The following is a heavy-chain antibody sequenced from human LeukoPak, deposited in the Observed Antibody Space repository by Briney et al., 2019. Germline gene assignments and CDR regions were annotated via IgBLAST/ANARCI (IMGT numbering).Heavy chain of an antibody. D-gene: IGHD6-6*01. CDR2: IYHSGST. V-gene: IGHV4-30-2*01. Sequence: SETLSLTCAVSGGSISSGGYSWSWIRQPPGTGLEWIGYIYHSGSTYYNPSLKSRVTISVDRSKNQFSLKLSSVTAADTAVYYCARHSARLDWFDPWGQGTLVTVSS. CDR1: GGSISSGGYS. J-gene: IGHJ5*02. CDR3: ARHSARLDWFDP.